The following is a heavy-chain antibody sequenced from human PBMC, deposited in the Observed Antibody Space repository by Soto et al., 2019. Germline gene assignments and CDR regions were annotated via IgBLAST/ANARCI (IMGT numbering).Heavy chain of an antibody. J-gene: IGHJ1*01. CDR1: GGSISSYY. V-gene: IGHV4-59*01. D-gene: IGHD4-17*01. CDR3: ARDYGGYVWQH. Sequence: SETLSLTCTVSGGSISSYYWSWIRQPPGKGLEWIGYIYYSGSTNYNPSLKSRVTISVDTSKNQFSLKLSSVTAADTAVYYCARDYGGYVWQHWGQGTLVTVSS. CDR2: IYYSGST.